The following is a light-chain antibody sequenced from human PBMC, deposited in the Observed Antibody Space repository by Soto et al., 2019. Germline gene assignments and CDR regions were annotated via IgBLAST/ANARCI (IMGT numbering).Light chain of an antibody. CDR3: QHRFSWPPT. Sequence: EIGLTQSPATLSLSPGDRATLSCRASQSVSRYLAWYQQKPGQAPRLLIHDTSTRATGVPDTFSGSGSGTEFPLTISSLEPEDSAMYYCQHRFSWPPTFGGGTHVEIK. CDR2: DTS. CDR1: QSVSRY. J-gene: IGKJ4*01. V-gene: IGKV3-11*01.